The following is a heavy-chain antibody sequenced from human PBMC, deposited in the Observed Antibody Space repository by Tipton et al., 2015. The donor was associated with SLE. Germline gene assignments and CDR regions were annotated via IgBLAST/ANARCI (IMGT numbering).Heavy chain of an antibody. CDR2: INHSGST. V-gene: IGHV4-34*01. CDR3: ARGISSGWWNY. CDR1: GGSFSGYY. Sequence: TLSLTCAVYGGSFSGYYGSWIRQPPGKGLEWIGEINHSGSTNYDPPLKSRVTISVDTSKNQFSLKLSSVTAADTAVYYCARGISSGWWNYWGQGNLVTVSS. J-gene: IGHJ4*02. D-gene: IGHD6-19*01.